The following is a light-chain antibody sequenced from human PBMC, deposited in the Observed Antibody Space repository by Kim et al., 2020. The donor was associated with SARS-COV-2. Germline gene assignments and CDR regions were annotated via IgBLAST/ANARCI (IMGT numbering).Light chain of an antibody. J-gene: IGLJ3*02. CDR2: QDD. Sequence: SYELTQPPSESVSPGQTASITCSGDNLGNKYISWYQKKSGQSPVVVTFQDDKRPSEIPERFSGSTSDNTATLTISGTQAMDEADYYCQAWDSGAVVVGGG. V-gene: IGLV3-1*01. CDR3: QAWDSGAVV. CDR1: NLGNKY.